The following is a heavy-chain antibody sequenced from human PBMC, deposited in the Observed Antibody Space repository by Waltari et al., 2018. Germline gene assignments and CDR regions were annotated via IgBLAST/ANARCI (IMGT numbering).Heavy chain of an antibody. Sequence: EVQLLESGGGLVQPGGSLRLSCAASGFTFSSYAMSWVRQAPGKGLEWVSAISGSGGSTYYADSVKGRFTSSRDNSKNTLYLQMNSLRAEDTAVYYCAKDPLLGYDFWSGYRNWFDPWGQGTLVTVSS. CDR3: AKDPLLGYDFWSGYRNWFDP. V-gene: IGHV3-23*01. CDR1: GFTFSSYA. D-gene: IGHD3-3*01. CDR2: ISGSGGST. J-gene: IGHJ5*02.